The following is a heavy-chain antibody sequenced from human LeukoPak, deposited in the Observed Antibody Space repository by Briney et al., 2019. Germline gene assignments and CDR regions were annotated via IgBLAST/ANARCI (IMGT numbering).Heavy chain of an antibody. J-gene: IGHJ4*02. D-gene: IGHD3-22*01. CDR1: GFTFSSYG. CDR2: ISYDGSNI. CDR3: AKSGAIYYDSSGYHYDN. V-gene: IGHV3-30*18. Sequence: PGRSLRLSCAASGFTFSSYGMHWVRQAPGKGLEWVAVISYDGSNIYYTDSVKGRFTISRDNFKNTVYLQMNSLRAEDTAVYYCAKSGAIYYDSSGYHYDNWGQGTLVTVSS.